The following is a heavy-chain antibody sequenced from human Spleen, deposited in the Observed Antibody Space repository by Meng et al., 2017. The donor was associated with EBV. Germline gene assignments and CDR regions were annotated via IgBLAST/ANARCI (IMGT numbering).Heavy chain of an antibody. J-gene: IGHJ4*02. Sequence: QVPLLGSRPGLVKPSGTLSLPCTGSGGSISRSHWWTWVRQPPGKGLEWIGEIYHSGSTTYNPSLKSRVTISIPKSKNQFSLKLTSVTAADTAVYFCARGRFTIAEPTAFDYWGQGALVTVSS. CDR2: IYHSGST. V-gene: IGHV4-4*02. CDR3: ARGRFTIAEPTAFDY. CDR1: GGSISRSHW. D-gene: IGHD6-13*01.